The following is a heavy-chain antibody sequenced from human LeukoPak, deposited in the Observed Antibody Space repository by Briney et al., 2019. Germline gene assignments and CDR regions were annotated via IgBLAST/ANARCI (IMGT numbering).Heavy chain of an antibody. CDR3: ARDAFDYDSYYFDY. V-gene: IGHV3-33*01. J-gene: IGHJ4*02. CDR1: GFTFSSYG. Sequence: PGRSLRLSCAASGFTFSSYGMLWVRQAPGKGLEWVAVIWYDGSNKYYADSVKGRFTISRDNSKITLYLQMNSLRAEDTAVYYCARDAFDYDSYYFDYWGQGTLVTVSS. D-gene: IGHD5-12*01. CDR2: IWYDGSNK.